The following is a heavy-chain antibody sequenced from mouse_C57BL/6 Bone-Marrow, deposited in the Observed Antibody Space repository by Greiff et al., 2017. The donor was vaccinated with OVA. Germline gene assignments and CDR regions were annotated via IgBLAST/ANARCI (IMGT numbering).Heavy chain of an antibody. Sequence: EVQRVESGTVLARPGASVKMSCKTSGYTFTSYWMHWVKQRPGQGLEWIGAIYPGNSDTSYNQKFKGKAKLTAVTSASTAYMELSSLTNEDSAVYYCTRSDDYDVPFAYWGQGTLVTVSA. V-gene: IGHV1-5*01. D-gene: IGHD2-4*01. CDR2: IYPGNSDT. CDR1: GYTFTSYW. J-gene: IGHJ3*01. CDR3: TRSDDYDVPFAY.